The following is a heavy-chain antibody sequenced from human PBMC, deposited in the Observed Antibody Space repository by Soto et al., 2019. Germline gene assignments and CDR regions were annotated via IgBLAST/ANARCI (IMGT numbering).Heavy chain of an antibody. CDR2: ISYDGSNK. V-gene: IGHV3-30*18. J-gene: IGHJ6*02. CDR3: AKDLHGIKWKLPGYYYYYGMDV. Sequence: GGSLRLSCAASGFTFSSYGMHWVRQAPGKGLEWVAVISYDGSNKYYADSVKGRFTISRDNSKNTLYLQMNSLRAEDTAVYYCAKDLHGIKWKLPGYYYYYGMDVWGQGTTVTVSS. D-gene: IGHD1-26*01. CDR1: GFTFSSYG.